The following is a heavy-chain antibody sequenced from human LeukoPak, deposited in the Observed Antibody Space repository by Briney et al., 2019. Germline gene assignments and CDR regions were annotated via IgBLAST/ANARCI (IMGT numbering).Heavy chain of an antibody. V-gene: IGHV1-18*04. CDR1: GYTFTSYG. CDR2: ISAYNGNT. J-gene: IGHJ4*02. CDR3: ARGSGWYGANDY. D-gene: IGHD6-19*01. Sequence: ASVKVSCKASGYTFTSYGTSWVRQAPGQGLEWMGWISAYNGNTNYAKKHQGRVNMTTDTSTNTAYMELRSLRSDYTAVYYCARGSGWYGANDYWGQGTLVTVSS.